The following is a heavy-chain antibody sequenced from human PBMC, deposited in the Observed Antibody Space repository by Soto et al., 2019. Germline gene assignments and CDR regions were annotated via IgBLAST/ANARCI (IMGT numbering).Heavy chain of an antibody. D-gene: IGHD3-10*01. V-gene: IGHV2-5*02. CDR3: AHIPGSGQLLYSYYYYMDV. Sequence: QITLKESVPTLVKPTQTLPLTCTFSGFSLTTSGEAVGWIRQPPGKALEWLALIYGDDDTRSSASLKSRLTITKDTSKNQVVLTMTNMDPVDTATYYCAHIPGSGQLLYSYYYYMDVWGKGTTVTVSS. CDR1: GFSLTTSGEA. CDR2: IYGDDDT. J-gene: IGHJ6*03.